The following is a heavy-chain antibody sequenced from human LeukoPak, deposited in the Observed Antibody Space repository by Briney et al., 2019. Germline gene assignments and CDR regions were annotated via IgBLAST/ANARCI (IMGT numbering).Heavy chain of an antibody. CDR2: INTDGNST. CDR1: GFXFSTYW. V-gene: IGHV3-74*01. J-gene: IGHJ4*02. CDR3: ARELASGD. D-gene: IGHD6-13*01. Sequence: PGGSLRLSCAASGFXFSTYWIHWVRQAPGKGQVWVSQINTDGNSTTYADSVKGRFTVSRDNAKNTLYLQMNSLRAEDTAVYYCARELASGDWGQGTLVTVSS.